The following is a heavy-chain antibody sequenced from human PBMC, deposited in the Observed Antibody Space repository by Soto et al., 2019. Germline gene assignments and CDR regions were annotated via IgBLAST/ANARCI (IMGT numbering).Heavy chain of an antibody. CDR3: ASPGYCSDGTCYPDY. Sequence: QVQLQQWGAGLLKPSETLSLTCAVYGGSLSGSYWSWIRQPPGTGLEGIGEIHHSGSTYYNPSLKSRVTLSVDTYKNQFSLKLNSVTAADTAVYYCASPGYCSDGTCYPDYWGQGTLVTVSS. CDR2: IHHSGST. D-gene: IGHD2-15*01. J-gene: IGHJ4*02. CDR1: GGSLSGSY. V-gene: IGHV4-34*01.